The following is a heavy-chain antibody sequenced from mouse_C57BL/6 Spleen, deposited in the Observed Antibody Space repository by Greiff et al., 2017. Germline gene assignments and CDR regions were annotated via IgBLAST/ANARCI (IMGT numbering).Heavy chain of an antibody. D-gene: IGHD1-1*01. CDR2: IYPRDGST. J-gene: IGHJ2*01. CDR1: GYTFTDHT. V-gene: IGHV1-78*01. Sequence: VQLQQSDAELVKPGASVKIPCKVSGYTFTDHTIHWMKQRPEQGLEWIGYIYPRDGSTKYNEKFKGKATLTADKSSSTAYMQLNSLTSEDSAVYFCARYPYYGSSYVYFDYWGQGTTLTVSS. CDR3: ARYPYYGSSYVYFDY.